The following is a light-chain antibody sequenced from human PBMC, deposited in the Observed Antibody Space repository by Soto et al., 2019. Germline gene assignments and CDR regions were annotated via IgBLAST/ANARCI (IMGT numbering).Light chain of an antibody. Sequence: DIQMTQSPSAMSASVGDRVTITCRASQGMSNYLAWFQQKPGKVPKRLIYGASSLQSGVPSRFSGSGSGTEFTLTISSLQPEDFATYYCLQHNSYPALTFGGGPKVEIK. V-gene: IGKV1-17*03. CDR2: GAS. CDR1: QGMSNY. J-gene: IGKJ4*01. CDR3: LQHNSYPALT.